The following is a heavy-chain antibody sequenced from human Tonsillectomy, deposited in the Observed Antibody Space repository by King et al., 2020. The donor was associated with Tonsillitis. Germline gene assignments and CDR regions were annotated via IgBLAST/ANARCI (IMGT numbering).Heavy chain of an antibody. V-gene: IGHV3-30*04. CDR1: EFTFSSFA. Sequence: VQLVESGGGVVQPGRSLRLSCAASEFTFSSFAMHWVRQAPGKGLEWMVVISYDGSKKYYADSVKGRFTISRDDSKNKLYLQMNSLRPEDTAVYYCARDPRGGAGLGYYFDHWGQGTLVTVSS. CDR2: ISYDGSKK. CDR3: ARDPRGGAGLGYYFDH. J-gene: IGHJ4*02. D-gene: IGHD3-16*01.